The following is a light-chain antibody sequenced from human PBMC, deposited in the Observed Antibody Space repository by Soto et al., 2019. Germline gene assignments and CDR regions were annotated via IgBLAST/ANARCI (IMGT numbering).Light chain of an antibody. V-gene: IGLV2-14*01. CDR3: SSYTSSTTLYVV. Sequence: QSMLTQPASVSGSPGQSITISCTGTSSDVGGHNYVSWYQQHPGTAPKLMIYEVTNRPSGVSNRFSGSKSGNTASLTISGLQAEDEADYYCSSYTSSTTLYVVFGGGTKLTVL. CDR2: EVT. J-gene: IGLJ2*01. CDR1: SSDVGGHNY.